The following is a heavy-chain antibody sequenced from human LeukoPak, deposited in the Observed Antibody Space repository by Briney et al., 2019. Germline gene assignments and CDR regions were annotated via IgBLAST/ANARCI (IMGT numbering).Heavy chain of an antibody. CDR2: INTNTGNP. CDR3: ARDTISGSYVHFDY. D-gene: IGHD1-26*01. CDR1: GYTFTSYG. Sequence: ASVKVSCKASGYTFTSYGISWVRQAPGQGLEWMGWINTNTGNPTYAQGFTGRFVFSLDTSVSTAYLQIGSLKAEDTAVYYCARDTISGSYVHFDYWGQGTLVTVPS. V-gene: IGHV7-4-1*01. J-gene: IGHJ4*02.